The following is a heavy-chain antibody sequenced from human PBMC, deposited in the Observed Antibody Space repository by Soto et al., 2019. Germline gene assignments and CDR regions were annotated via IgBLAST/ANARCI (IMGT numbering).Heavy chain of an antibody. CDR2: INPSGGST. J-gene: IGHJ4*02. V-gene: IGHV1-46*03. Sequence: ASVKVSCKASGYTFTSYYMHWVRQAPGQGLEWMGIINPSGGSTSYAQKFQGRVTMTRDTSTSTVYMELSSLRSEDTAVYYCASQSRYCSSTSCYPLYWGQRTLVTVSS. CDR3: ASQSRYCSSTSCYPLY. CDR1: GYTFTSYY. D-gene: IGHD2-2*01.